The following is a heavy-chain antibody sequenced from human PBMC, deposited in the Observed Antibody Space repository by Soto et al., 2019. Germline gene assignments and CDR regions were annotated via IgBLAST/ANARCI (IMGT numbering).Heavy chain of an antibody. CDR2: ISGSGGST. D-gene: IGHD2-2*01. V-gene: IGHV3-23*01. J-gene: IGHJ3*02. CDR3: AKGRAWSTSGSQEDDASDI. Sequence: PGGSLRLSCAASGFTFSSYAMSWVRQTPGKGLEWVSAISGSGGSTYYADSVKGRFTISRDNSKSTLYLQMNSLRAEDTAVYYCAKGRAWSTSGSQEDDASDIWGQGTMVTVSS. CDR1: GFTFSSYA.